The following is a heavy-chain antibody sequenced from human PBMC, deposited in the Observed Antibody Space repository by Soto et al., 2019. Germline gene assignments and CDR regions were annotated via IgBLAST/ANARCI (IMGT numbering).Heavy chain of an antibody. Sequence: QVQLQESGPGLVKPSGTLSLTCAVSGGSISSSNWWSWVRQPPGKGLEWIGEIYHSGSTNYNPSLKRRVTISVDKSKTQFSLKLSAGTAADTAVYYCARDREGGYYYSSFDYWGQGTLVTVSS. D-gene: IGHD3-22*01. CDR3: ARDREGGYYYSSFDY. CDR2: IYHSGST. J-gene: IGHJ4*02. CDR1: GGSISSSNW. V-gene: IGHV4-4*02.